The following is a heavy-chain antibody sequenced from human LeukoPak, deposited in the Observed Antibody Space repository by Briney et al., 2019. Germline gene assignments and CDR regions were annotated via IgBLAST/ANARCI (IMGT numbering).Heavy chain of an antibody. J-gene: IGHJ6*02. CDR2: INPNSGGT. CDR3: ARDLATGGWRGYGMDV. D-gene: IGHD3-3*01. Sequence: ASVKVSCKASGGTFSSYAISWVRQAPGQGLEWMGWINPNSGGTNYAQKFQGWVTMTRDTSISTAYMELSRLRSDDTAVYYCARDLATGGWRGYGMDVWGQGTTVTVSS. V-gene: IGHV1-2*04. CDR1: GGTFSSYA.